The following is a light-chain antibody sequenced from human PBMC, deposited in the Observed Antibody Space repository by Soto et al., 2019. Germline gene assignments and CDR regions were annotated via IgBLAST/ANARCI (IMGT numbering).Light chain of an antibody. CDR3: QQYGGSPPVT. J-gene: IGKJ5*01. Sequence: EIVLTQSPGTLSLSPGDGATLSCRASRSVSSTYLAWYQQRPGQAPSLLIYGASTRARGSTDRFSGTGSGTDFSLTISRLEPEDFAVYLCQQYGGSPPVTFGQGTRLEIK. V-gene: IGKV3-20*01. CDR1: RSVSSTY. CDR2: GAS.